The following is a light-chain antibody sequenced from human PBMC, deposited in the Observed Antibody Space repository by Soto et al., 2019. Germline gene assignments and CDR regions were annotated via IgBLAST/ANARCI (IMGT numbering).Light chain of an antibody. Sequence: AIRMTQSPSSLSASTGDRVTITCRASQGISSYLAWYQQKPGKAPKLLIYAAYTLQSGVPSRFSGSGSGTDFTLTIRCLQSEDFATYYCQQYYSYPRTFGQGTKVDIK. V-gene: IGKV1-8*01. CDR1: QGISSY. J-gene: IGKJ1*01. CDR2: AAY. CDR3: QQYYSYPRT.